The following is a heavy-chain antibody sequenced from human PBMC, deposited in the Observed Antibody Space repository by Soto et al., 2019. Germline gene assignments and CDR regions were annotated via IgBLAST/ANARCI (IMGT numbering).Heavy chain of an antibody. CDR2: IYHSGST. Sequence: QLQLQESGSGLVKPSQTLSLTCAVSGGSISSGGYSWSWIRQPPGKGLEWIGYIYHSGSTYYNPSLKSRVTISVDRSKNKFSLKLSSVTAADTAVYYCARSMITFGGVIGTPLGYWGQGTLVTVSS. CDR3: ARSMITFGGVIGTPLGY. V-gene: IGHV4-30-2*01. CDR1: GGSISSGGYS. J-gene: IGHJ4*02. D-gene: IGHD3-16*02.